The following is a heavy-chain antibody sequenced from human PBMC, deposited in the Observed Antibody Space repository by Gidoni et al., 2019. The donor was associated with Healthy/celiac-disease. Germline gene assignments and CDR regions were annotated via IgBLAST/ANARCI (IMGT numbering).Heavy chain of an antibody. J-gene: IGHJ4*02. Sequence: EVQLLESGGGLVQPGGSLRRSCVASGFTFSSYAMSWVREAPGTGLEGVAAIGGMGSSTYYADSVKGRFTISRDNSKNTLYLQMNSLRAEDTAVYYCAKGGCSGGNCYPYFDYWGQGTLVTVSS. CDR1: GFTFSSYA. V-gene: IGHV3-23*01. D-gene: IGHD2-15*01. CDR2: IGGMGSST. CDR3: AKGGCSGGNCYPYFDY.